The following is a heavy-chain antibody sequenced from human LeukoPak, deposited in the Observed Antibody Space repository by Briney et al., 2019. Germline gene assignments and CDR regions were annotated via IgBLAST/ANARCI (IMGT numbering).Heavy chain of an antibody. D-gene: IGHD6-19*01. J-gene: IGHJ2*01. CDR2: IIPILGIA. V-gene: IGHV1-69*04. CDR1: GGTFSSYA. Sequence: SVKVSCKASGGTFSSYAISWVRQAPGQGLEWMGRIIPILGIANYAQKFQGRVTITADKSTSTAYMELSSLRSEDTAVYYCARDRLGQNWYFDLWGRGTLVTVSS. CDR3: ARDRLGQNWYFDL.